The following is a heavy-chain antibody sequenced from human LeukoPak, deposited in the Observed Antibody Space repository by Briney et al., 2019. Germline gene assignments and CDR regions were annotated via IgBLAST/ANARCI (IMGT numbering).Heavy chain of an antibody. J-gene: IGHJ1*01. D-gene: IGHD2-15*01. Sequence: PSETLSLTCTVSGGSIRSSYYYWGWIRQPPGKGLEWIGSIYDSGSTYYNPPLKSRVTISVDTSKNQFSLKLSSVTAADTAVYYCARGPHCSGGSCYSWAKYFQHWGQGTLVTVSS. CDR3: ARGPHCSGGSCYSWAKYFQH. CDR1: GGSIRSSYYY. CDR2: IYDSGST. V-gene: IGHV4-39*07.